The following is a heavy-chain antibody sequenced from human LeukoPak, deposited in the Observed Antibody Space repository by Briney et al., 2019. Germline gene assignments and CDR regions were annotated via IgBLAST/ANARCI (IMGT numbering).Heavy chain of an antibody. D-gene: IGHD3-9*01. CDR3: ARDVYYDILTGSVGMDV. CDR2: ISSSSSYI. V-gene: IGHV3-21*01. J-gene: IGHJ6*04. Sequence: GGSLRLSCAASGFTFSSYSMNWVRQAPGKGLEWVSSISSSSSYIYYADLVKGRFTISRDNAKNSLYLQMNSLRAEDTAVYYCARDVYYDILTGSVGMDVWGKGTTVTVSS. CDR1: GFTFSSYS.